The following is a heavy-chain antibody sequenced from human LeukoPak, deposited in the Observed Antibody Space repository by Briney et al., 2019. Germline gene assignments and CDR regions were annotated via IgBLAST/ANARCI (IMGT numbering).Heavy chain of an antibody. D-gene: IGHD3-10*01. J-gene: IGHJ4*02. Sequence: GGSLRLSCAASGFTFSSYGMHWVRQAPGKGLEWVSYISSSGSTIYYADSVKGRFTISRDNAKNSLYLQMNSLRAEDTAVYYCARVRVRGVIGWGQGTLVTVSS. V-gene: IGHV3-48*04. CDR3: ARVRVRGVIG. CDR2: ISSSGSTI. CDR1: GFTFSSYG.